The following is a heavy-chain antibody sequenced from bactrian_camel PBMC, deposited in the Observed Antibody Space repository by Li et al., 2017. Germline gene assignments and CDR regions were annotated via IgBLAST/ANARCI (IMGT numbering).Heavy chain of an antibody. J-gene: IGHJ4*01. Sequence: HVQLVESGGGSVQAGGSLTLSCEASGYTYSPDYPMGWFRLASGNEREGVAAIDSGGTTYYVDSVRGRFTISQDNAKLTVYLQMDSLKPEDTAMYYCAADLWRGWSTWCGLGEDDYNTWGQGTQVTVS. CDR2: IDSGGTT. CDR1: GYTYSPDYP. D-gene: IGHD2*01. CDR3: AADLWRGWSTWCGLGEDDYNT. V-gene: IGHV3-3*01.